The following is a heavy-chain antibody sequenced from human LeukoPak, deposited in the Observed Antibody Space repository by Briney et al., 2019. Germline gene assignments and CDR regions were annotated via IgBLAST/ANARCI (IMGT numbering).Heavy chain of an antibody. CDR2: INPNSGGT. V-gene: IGHV1-2*02. D-gene: IGHD2-15*01. CDR1: GYTFTGYY. CDR3: ARVPRRGCSGGSCYWYYFDY. Sequence: GASVKVSCKASGYTFTGYYMHWVRQAPGQGLEWMGWINPNSGGTNYAQKFQGRVTMTRDTSISTAYMELSRLRSDDTAVYYCARVPRRGCSGGSCYWYYFDYWGQGTLVTVSS. J-gene: IGHJ4*02.